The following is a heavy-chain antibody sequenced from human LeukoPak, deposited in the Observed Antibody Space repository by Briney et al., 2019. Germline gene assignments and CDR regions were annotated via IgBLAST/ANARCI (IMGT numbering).Heavy chain of an antibody. CDR1: GFTFSAYG. V-gene: IGHV3-21*04. CDR2: MSGSPNYE. J-gene: IGHJ4*02. CDR3: ARGGLSQWLAYFDY. D-gene: IGHD6-19*01. Sequence: PGGSLRLSCAASGFTFSAYGMNWVRQAPGKGLEWVSSMSGSPNYEQYADSVKGRFTISRDNAKNSLYLQMNSLRAEDTAVYYCARGGLSQWLAYFDYWGQGTLVTVSS.